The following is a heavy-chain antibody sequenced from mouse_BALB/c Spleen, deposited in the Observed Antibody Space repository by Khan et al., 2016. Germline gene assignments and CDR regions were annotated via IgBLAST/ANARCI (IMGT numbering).Heavy chain of an antibody. CDR2: ISSGGTYT. D-gene: IGHD2-2*01. J-gene: IGHJ2*01. Sequence: EVELVESGGGLVKPGGSLKLSCAASGFSFSGYAMSWVRQTPEKRLEWVATISSGGTYTYYPDSVKGRVTISRDKAKNTLSLQMNSLRSDDTAMYYCARQEGYGYYFDYWGQGTTLTVSS. CDR1: GFSFSGYA. CDR3: ARQEGYGYYFDY. V-gene: IGHV5-9-3*01.